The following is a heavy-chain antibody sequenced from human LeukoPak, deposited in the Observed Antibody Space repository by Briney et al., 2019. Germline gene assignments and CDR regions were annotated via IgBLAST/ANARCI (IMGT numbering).Heavy chain of an antibody. V-gene: IGHV5-51*01. J-gene: IGHJ4*02. CDR1: GYSFTSYW. D-gene: IGHD3-22*01. CDR2: IYPGDSDT. Sequence: GESLKISCKGSGYSFTSYWIGWVRQMPGKGLGWMGIIYPGDSDTGYSPSFQGQVTTSADKSIGTAYLQWSSLKASDTAMYYCARPRDYYDSSGYYYDYWGQGTLVTVSS. CDR3: ARPRDYYDSSGYYYDY.